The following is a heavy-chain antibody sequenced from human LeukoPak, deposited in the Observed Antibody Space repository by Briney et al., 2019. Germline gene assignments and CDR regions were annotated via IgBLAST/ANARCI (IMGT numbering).Heavy chain of an antibody. D-gene: IGHD2-21*02. Sequence: GGSLRLSCAASGFTFSGYSMNWVRQAPGKGLEWASYISSGSSTIYYADSVRGRFTISRDNAKSSLYLQMNSLRAEDTAVYYCARGRADYYFDYWSQGTLVTVSS. V-gene: IGHV3-48*01. J-gene: IGHJ4*02. CDR2: ISSGSSTI. CDR1: GFTFSGYS. CDR3: ARGRADYYFDY.